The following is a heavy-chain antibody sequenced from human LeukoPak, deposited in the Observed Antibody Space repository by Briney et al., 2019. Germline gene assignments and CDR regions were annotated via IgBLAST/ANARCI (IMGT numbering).Heavy chain of an antibody. CDR1: EFTFSTYW. J-gene: IGHJ3*02. Sequence: GGSLRLSCAASEFTFSTYWTTWVRQAPGKGLEWVANIKGDGSEKRYVGSVKGRFTISRDNAKNSLYLQMNSLRADDTAVYYCAREFNIAVAGIYTGFDIWGQGTMVTVSS. CDR3: AREFNIAVAGIYTGFDI. V-gene: IGHV3-7*03. D-gene: IGHD6-19*01. CDR2: IKGDGSEK.